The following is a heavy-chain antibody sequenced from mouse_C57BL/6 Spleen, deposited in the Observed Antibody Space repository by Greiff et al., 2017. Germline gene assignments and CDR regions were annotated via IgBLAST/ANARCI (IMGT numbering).Heavy chain of an antibody. CDR1: GYTFTSYW. D-gene: IGHD2-5*01. CDR2: IHPSDSDT. J-gene: IGHJ1*03. CDR3: AIGGDSNSLYWYCDV. V-gene: IGHV1-74*01. Sequence: QVQLQQPGAELVKPGASVKVSCKASGYTFTSYWMHWVKQRPGQGLEWIGRIHPSDSDTNYNQKFKGKATLTVDKSSSTAYMQLRSLTSEDSAVYYCAIGGDSNSLYWYCDVWGTGTTVTVSS.